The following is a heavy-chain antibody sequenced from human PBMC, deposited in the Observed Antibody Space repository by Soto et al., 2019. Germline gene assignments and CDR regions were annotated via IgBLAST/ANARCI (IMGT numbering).Heavy chain of an antibody. D-gene: IGHD6-19*01. V-gene: IGHV4-34*01. CDR1: GGSFSGYY. CDR3: ARGQVLAVAGPKDGWFDP. J-gene: IGHJ5*02. Sequence: SETLSVTCAVYGGSFSGYYWSWIRQPPGKGLEWIGEINHSGSTNYNPSLKSRVTISVDTSKNQFSLKLSSVTAADTAVHYCARGQVLAVAGPKDGWFDPWGQGTLVTVSS. CDR2: INHSGST.